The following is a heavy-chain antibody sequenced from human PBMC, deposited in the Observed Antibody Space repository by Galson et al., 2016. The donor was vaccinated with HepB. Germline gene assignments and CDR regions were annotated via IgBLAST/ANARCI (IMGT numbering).Heavy chain of an antibody. CDR3: ASHLHGSGSSSYFDY. V-gene: IGHV4-59*01. CDR2: IYYTGST. CDR1: GGSITTYY. Sequence: ETLSLTCTVSGGSITTYYWSWIRQPPGKGLEWLAYIYYTGSTNYNPSPKSRVTISIDTSKNQFSLRLTSVTAADTAVYFCASHLHGSGSSSYFDYWGPGTLVTVSS. D-gene: IGHD3-10*01. J-gene: IGHJ4*02.